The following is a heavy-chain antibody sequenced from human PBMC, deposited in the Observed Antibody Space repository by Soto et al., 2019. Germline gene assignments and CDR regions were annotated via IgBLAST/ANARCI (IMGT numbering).Heavy chain of an antibody. CDR1: GFTFSSYA. CDR3: AKGILGPDGSGWYWAFDY. V-gene: IGHV3-23*01. D-gene: IGHD6-19*01. CDR2: ISGSGGST. Sequence: PGGSLRLSCAASGFTFSSYAMSWVRQAPGKGLEWVSAISGSGGSTYYADSVKGRFTISRDNSKNTLYLQMNSLRAEDTAVYYCAKGILGPDGSGWYWAFDYWGQGTLVTVSS. J-gene: IGHJ4*02.